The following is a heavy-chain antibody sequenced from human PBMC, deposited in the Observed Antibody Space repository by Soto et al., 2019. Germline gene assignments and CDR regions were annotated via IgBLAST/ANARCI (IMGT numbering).Heavy chain of an antibody. J-gene: IGHJ5*02. V-gene: IGHV3-30-3*01. CDR1: GFTFSSYA. CDR2: ISYDGSNK. Sequence: GGSLRLSCAASGFTFSSYAMHWVRQAPGKGLEWVAVISYDGSNKYYADSVKGRFTISRDNSKNTLYLQMNSLRAEDTAVYYCARDKGGVAARPWWFDPWGQGTLVTVSS. CDR3: ARDKGGVAARPWWFDP. D-gene: IGHD6-6*01.